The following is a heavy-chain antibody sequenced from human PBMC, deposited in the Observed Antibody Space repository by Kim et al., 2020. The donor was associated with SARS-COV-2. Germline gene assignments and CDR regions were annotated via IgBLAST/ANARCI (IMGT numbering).Heavy chain of an antibody. J-gene: IGHJ4*02. Sequence: GGSLRLSCAASGFTFSSYGMHWVRQAPGKGLEWVAVISYDGSNKYYADSVKGRFTISRDNSKNTLYLQMNSLRAEDTAVYYCAKDLGHVVGATFDYWGQG. CDR3: AKDLGHVVGATFDY. V-gene: IGHV3-30*18. D-gene: IGHD1-26*01. CDR2: ISYDGSNK. CDR1: GFTFSSYG.